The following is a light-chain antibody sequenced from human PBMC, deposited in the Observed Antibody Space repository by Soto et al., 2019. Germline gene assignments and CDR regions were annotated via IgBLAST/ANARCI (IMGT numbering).Light chain of an antibody. CDR2: RAS. V-gene: IGKV3-20*01. CDR1: QSINNYF. CDR3: QQYTNAPRT. Sequence: EIVLTQSPGTLSLSPGETATLSCSASQSINNYFLAWHQQRPGQAPRLLIFRASQRASGIPDRFRGSGSGTDFTLTITRLEPEDFALYYCQQYTNAPRTFGQGTKVEIK. J-gene: IGKJ1*01.